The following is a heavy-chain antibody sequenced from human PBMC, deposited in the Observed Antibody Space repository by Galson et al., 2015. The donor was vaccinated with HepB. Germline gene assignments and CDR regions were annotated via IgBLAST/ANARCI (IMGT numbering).Heavy chain of an antibody. D-gene: IGHD2-8*02. CDR2: IKSKTDGGTA. V-gene: IGHV3-15*01. CDR3: TTDVFFSTFWSWFDP. J-gene: IGHJ5*02. CDR1: GLRFNTTW. Sequence: SLRLSCAASGLRFNTTWMSWVRQTPGKGLEWIGRIKSKTDGGTADYAAPVKGRFTIARDDASNTLYLHMNRLKPDDTGVYYCTTDVFFSTFWSWFDPWGHGTLVTVSS.